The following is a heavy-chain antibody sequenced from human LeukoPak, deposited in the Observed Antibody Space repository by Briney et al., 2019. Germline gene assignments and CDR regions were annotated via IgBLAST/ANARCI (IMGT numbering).Heavy chain of an antibody. CDR3: ARDVLR. CDR2: IYKTGST. Sequence: PSETLPLTCTVSGDSITSGGYYWSWIRQRPGKGLEWIGYIYKTGSTYYNPSLKSRVTMSVDTSRNQFSLKLNSVTAADTAVYYCARDVLRWGQGTLVTVSS. CDR1: GDSITSGGYY. V-gene: IGHV4-31*03. J-gene: IGHJ4*02.